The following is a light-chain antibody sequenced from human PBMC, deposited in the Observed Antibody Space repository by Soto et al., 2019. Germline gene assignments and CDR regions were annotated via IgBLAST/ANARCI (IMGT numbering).Light chain of an antibody. CDR2: DDT. Sequence: SYDLTQPPSVSVAPGQTARLACAGNNIGSKSVHWYQQRPGQAPVLVVYDDTDRPSGIPERFSGSNSGNTATLTISRVEAGDEADYYCHVWDNVGDHYVFGPGTKVTVL. V-gene: IGLV3-21*02. CDR1: NIGSKS. J-gene: IGLJ1*01. CDR3: HVWDNVGDHYV.